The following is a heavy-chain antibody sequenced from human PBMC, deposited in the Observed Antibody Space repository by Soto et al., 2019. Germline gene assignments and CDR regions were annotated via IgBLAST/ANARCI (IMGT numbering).Heavy chain of an antibody. J-gene: IGHJ4*02. CDR2: IYPGDSDT. CDR3: ARRAKLTGEAGCYVDY. D-gene: IGHD7-27*01. Sequence: EVQLVQSGAEVKKSGESLKISCKGSGYSFSTYWIGWVRQMPGKGLEWMGMIYPGDSDTKYSPSFQGQVTISADKSISTAYLQWSSPKASDTAMYYCARRAKLTGEAGCYVDYWGQGTLVTVSS. CDR1: GYSFSTYW. V-gene: IGHV5-51*03.